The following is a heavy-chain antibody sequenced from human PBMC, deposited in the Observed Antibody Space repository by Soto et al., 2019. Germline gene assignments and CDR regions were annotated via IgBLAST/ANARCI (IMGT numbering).Heavy chain of an antibody. CDR3: ARDRRGDYDFWSGYPYLYPDY. CDR2: IKQDGSEK. Sequence: PSASLRRSCAACGVNVSRYLRSSVRQTPGKGLEWVANIKQDGSEKYYVDSVKGRFTISRDNAKNSLYLQMNSLRAEDTAVYYCARDRRGDYDFWSGYPYLYPDYWGQGTLVTVYS. V-gene: IGHV3-7*05. J-gene: IGHJ4*02. D-gene: IGHD3-3*01. CDR1: GVNVSRYL.